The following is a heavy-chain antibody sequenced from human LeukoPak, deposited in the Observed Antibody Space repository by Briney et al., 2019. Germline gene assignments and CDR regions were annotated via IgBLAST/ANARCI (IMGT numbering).Heavy chain of an antibody. CDR2: ISGSGGTT. J-gene: IGHJ4*02. CDR1: GYSISSGYY. CDR3: AKDPTFWYGPIDY. V-gene: IGHV3-23*01. D-gene: IGHD6-13*01. Sequence: ETLSLTCTVSGYSISSGYYWGWIRQPPGKGLEWVSAISGSGGTTYYADSVKGRFTISRDNSKNTLYLQMNSLRAEDTAVYYCAKDPTFWYGPIDYWGQGTLVTVSS.